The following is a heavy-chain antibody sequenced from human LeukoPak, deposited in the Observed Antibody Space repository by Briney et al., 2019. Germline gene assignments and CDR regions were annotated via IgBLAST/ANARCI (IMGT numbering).Heavy chain of an antibody. CDR2: IYTSGST. D-gene: IGHD2-2*01. Sequence: SETLSLTCTVSGGSISSYYWSWIRQPAGKGLEWIGRIYTSGSTNYNPSLKSRVTMSVDTSKNQFSLKLSSVTAADTAVYYCARDRLEVVPAAIVYYYMDVWGKGTTVTVSS. J-gene: IGHJ6*03. CDR3: ARDRLEVVPAAIVYYYMDV. CDR1: GGSISSYY. V-gene: IGHV4-4*07.